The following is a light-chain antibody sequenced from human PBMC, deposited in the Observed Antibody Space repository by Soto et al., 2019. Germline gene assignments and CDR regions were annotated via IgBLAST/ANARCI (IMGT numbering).Light chain of an antibody. Sequence: DIQVTQSPSSLSAFVGARVTITCRASQTITTYLNWFQQKPGKGPKLLIYAASNLQSGVPSRFSGGGSGTEFTLTISRLQPEDLATYYCQQTYSTPHTFGQGTQLEI. CDR1: QTITTY. CDR2: AAS. CDR3: QQTYSTPHT. J-gene: IGKJ2*01. V-gene: IGKV1-39*01.